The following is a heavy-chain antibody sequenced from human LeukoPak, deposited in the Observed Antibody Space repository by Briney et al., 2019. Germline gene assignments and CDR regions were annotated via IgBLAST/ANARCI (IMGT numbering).Heavy chain of an antibody. CDR1: GGSISSSSYY. D-gene: IGHD3-22*01. V-gene: IGHV4-39*07. CDR2: IYYSGST. Sequence: TSETLSLTCTVSGGSISSSSYYWGWIRQPPGKGLEWIGSIYYSGSTYYNPSLKSRVTISVDTSKNQFSLKLSSVTAADTAVYYCARSSGYYYDSSGYHKYFDYWGQGTLVTVSS. J-gene: IGHJ4*02. CDR3: ARSSGYYYDSSGYHKYFDY.